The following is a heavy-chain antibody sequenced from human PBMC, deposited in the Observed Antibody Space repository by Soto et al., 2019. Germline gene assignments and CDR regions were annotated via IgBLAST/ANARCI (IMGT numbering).Heavy chain of an antibody. Sequence: QLQLQESGPGLVKPSETLSLTCTVSGGSISSSNDYWRWIRQPPGEGLEWIGGIYSSGSTSHNPSLKSRVTMSVDTSKNQFSLKLTSVTAADTAVYYCASGSHASGSLWGQGTLSPSSQ. CDR1: GGSISSSNDY. J-gene: IGHJ4*02. V-gene: IGHV4-39*01. D-gene: IGHD3-10*01. CDR3: ASGSHASGSL. CDR2: IYSSGST.